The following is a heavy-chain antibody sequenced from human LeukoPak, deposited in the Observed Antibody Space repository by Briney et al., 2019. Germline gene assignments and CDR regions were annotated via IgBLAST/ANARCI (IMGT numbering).Heavy chain of an antibody. CDR1: GFTFSSYA. D-gene: IGHD6-19*01. Sequence: GGSLRLSCAASGFTFSSYAMSWVRQAPGKGLEWVSAISGSAGSTYYADSVKGRFTISRDNSKNTLYLQMNSLRAEDTAVYYCAKDLGGGSGCYDLWGRGTLVTVSS. V-gene: IGHV3-23*01. CDR2: ISGSAGST. CDR3: AKDLGGGSGCYDL. J-gene: IGHJ2*01.